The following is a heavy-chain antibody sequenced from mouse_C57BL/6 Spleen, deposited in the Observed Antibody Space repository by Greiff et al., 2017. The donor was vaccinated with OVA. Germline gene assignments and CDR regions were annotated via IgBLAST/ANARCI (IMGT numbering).Heavy chain of an antibody. CDR3: ARSNWDGGVFDY. D-gene: IGHD4-1*01. Sequence: QVQLKQSGAELVKPGASVKISCKASGYAFSSYWMNWVKQRPGKGLEWIGQIYPGDGDTNYNGKFKGKATLTADKSSSTAYMQLSSLTSEDSAVYFCARSNWDGGVFDYWGQGTTLTVSS. CDR2: IYPGDGDT. V-gene: IGHV1-80*01. CDR1: GYAFSSYW. J-gene: IGHJ2*01.